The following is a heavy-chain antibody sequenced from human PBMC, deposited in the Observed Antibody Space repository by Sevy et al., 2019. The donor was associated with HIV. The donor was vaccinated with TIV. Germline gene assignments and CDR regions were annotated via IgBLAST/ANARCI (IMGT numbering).Heavy chain of an antibody. D-gene: IGHD2-2*01. CDR3: ARDCSSTRCLWGMDV. V-gene: IGHV3-7*03. CDR1: GFTFSRYW. CDR2: IKVDGSEK. Sequence: GGSLRLSCAASGFTFSRYWMSWVRQAPGKGLEWVANIKVDGSEKYYVDSVKRRFTISRDNAKNSLYLQMNSLRAEDTAVYYCARDCSSTRCLWGMDVWGQGTTVTVSS. J-gene: IGHJ6*02.